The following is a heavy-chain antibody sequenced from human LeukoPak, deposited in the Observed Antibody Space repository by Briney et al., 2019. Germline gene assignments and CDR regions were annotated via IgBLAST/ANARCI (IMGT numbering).Heavy chain of an antibody. CDR1: GGSISGYY. CDR3: ARVFSAYSSSCDY. J-gene: IGHJ4*02. Sequence: SETLSLTCTVSGGSISGYYWSWIRQPPGKGLEWIGYIYYSGSTNYNPSLKSRVTISVDTSKNQFSLKLSSVTAADTAVYYCARVFSAYSSSCDYWGQGTLVTVSS. CDR2: IYYSGST. D-gene: IGHD6-13*01. V-gene: IGHV4-59*01.